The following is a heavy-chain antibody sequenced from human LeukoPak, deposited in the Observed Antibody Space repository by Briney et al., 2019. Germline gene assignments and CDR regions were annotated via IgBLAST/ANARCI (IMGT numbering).Heavy chain of an antibody. CDR1: GGTFSSYA. D-gene: IGHD1-1*01. CDR3: ARDKNWKPDY. V-gene: IGHV1-69*13. Sequence: SVKVSCKASGGTFSSYAISWVRQAPGQGLEWMGGIIPIFGTANYAQKFQGRVTITADESTSTAYMELRSLRSDDTAMYYCARDKNWKPDYWGQGTLVTVSS. CDR2: IIPIFGTA. J-gene: IGHJ4*02.